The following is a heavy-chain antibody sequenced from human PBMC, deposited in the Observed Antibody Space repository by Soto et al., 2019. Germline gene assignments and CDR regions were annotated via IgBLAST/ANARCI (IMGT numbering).Heavy chain of an antibody. CDR2: LYWDDDK. Sequence: QITLNESGPTVVRPTETLTLTCRFSGFSLTTSGVGVGWVRQSPGKAPEWLALLYWDDDKRYSESLKSRLTITKDTSKNQVVLKVANLDPTDTATYYCAHRVLRTVFGLVTTTAIYFDFWGQGTPVAVSS. CDR1: GFSLTTSGVG. V-gene: IGHV2-5*02. CDR3: AHRVLRTVFGLVTTTAIYFDF. J-gene: IGHJ4*02. D-gene: IGHD3-3*01.